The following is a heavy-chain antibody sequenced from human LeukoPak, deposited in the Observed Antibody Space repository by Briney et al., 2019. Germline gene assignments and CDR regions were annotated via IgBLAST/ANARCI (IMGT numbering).Heavy chain of an antibody. J-gene: IGHJ4*02. CDR2: TYYRSKWYN. Sequence: SQTLSLTCVVSGDSVSSKNGAWNWIRQSPSRGLEWLGRTYYRSKWYNDYAESMEGRMTISRDTPKNQYSLHLNSVTPDDTAVYYCARDFGTTGWHTFDYWGQGTLVTVSS. CDR1: GDSVSSKNGA. CDR3: ARDFGTTGWHTFDY. D-gene: IGHD6-19*01. V-gene: IGHV6-1*01.